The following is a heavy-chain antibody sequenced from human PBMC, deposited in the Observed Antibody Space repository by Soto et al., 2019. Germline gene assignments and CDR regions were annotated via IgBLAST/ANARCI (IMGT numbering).Heavy chain of an antibody. V-gene: IGHV4-31*03. D-gene: IGHD6-6*01. CDR2: IYSNGDT. J-gene: IGHJ6*02. Sequence: QVQLQESGPGLVKPSQTLSLTCSVSSDSMNSGGYYWSWIRQHPGKRLEWIGYIYSNGDTYYNPSLKSRVTISVDTSKNQFALNVTSVTAADPAVYYCARRGGSSSGYYYYAMDVWGQGTTVTVSS. CDR3: ARRGGSSSGYYYYAMDV. CDR1: SDSMNSGGYY.